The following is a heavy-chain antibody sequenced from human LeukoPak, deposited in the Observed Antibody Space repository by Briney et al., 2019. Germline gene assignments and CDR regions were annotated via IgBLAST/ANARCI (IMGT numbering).Heavy chain of an antibody. CDR3: ARDKVIASAGTPNWFDP. V-gene: IGHV1-2*02. J-gene: IGHJ5*02. D-gene: IGHD6-13*01. CDR1: GYTFTGYY. Sequence: GASVKVSCKASGYTFTGYYMHWVRQAPGQGLEWMGWINPNSGGTNYEQKFQGRVTMTTDTSTSTAYMELRSLRSDDTAVYYCARDKVIASAGTPNWFDPWGQGTLVTVSS. CDR2: INPNSGGT.